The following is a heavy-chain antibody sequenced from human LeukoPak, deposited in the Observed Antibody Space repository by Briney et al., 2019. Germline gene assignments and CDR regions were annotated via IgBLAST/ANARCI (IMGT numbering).Heavy chain of an antibody. CDR2: IIPIFGTA. V-gene: IGHV1-69*13. D-gene: IGHD2-2*01. J-gene: IGHJ5*02. Sequence: AASVKVSCKASGYTFTSYGISWVRQAPGQGLEWMGGIIPIFGTANYAQKFQGRVTITADESTSTAYMELSSLRSEDTAVYYCARESTYCSSTSCYAGGVWFDPWGQGTLVTVSS. CDR3: ARESTYCSSTSCYAGGVWFDP. CDR1: GYTFTSYG.